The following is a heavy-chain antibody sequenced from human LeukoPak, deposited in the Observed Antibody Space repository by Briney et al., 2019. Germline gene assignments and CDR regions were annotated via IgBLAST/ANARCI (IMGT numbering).Heavy chain of an antibody. V-gene: IGHV4-34*01. CDR1: GGSFIGYY. J-gene: IGHJ4*02. CDR2: INHSGST. D-gene: IGHD1-26*01. CDR3: AKVTTGRQYSGSYSDY. Sequence: SETLSLTCAVYGGSFIGYYWSWIRQPPGKGLEWIGEINHSGSTNYNPSLKSRVTISVDTSKNQFSLKPSSVTAADTAVYYCAKVTTGRQYSGSYSDYWGQGTLVTVSS.